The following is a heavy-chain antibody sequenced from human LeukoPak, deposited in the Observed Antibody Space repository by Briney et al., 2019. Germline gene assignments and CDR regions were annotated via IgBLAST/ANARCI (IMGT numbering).Heavy chain of an antibody. CDR1: GDSLSGSF. CDR3: AKVGLNWGSDWYFDL. J-gene: IGHJ2*01. Sequence: SETLSLTCTVSGDSLSGSFWSWIRPPAAKRLEWIVRIYANGSTAYNASLKSRVTMSVDTSNIQFSLRVTSVTAADTAVYYCAKVGLNWGSDWYFDLWGRGTLVSVSS. CDR2: IYANGST. D-gene: IGHD7-27*01. V-gene: IGHV4-4*07.